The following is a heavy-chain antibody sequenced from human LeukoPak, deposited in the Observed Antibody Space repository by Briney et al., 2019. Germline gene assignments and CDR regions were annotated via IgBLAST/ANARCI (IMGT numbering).Heavy chain of an antibody. CDR3: AREYYNSSDWMGYYYFDL. D-gene: IGHD3-22*01. Sequence: SETLSLTCTVSGGSISSGGYYWSWIRQHPGKGLEWIGYIYYSGSTYYNPSLKSRVTISIDASQSQFSLKLSSVTAADTAVYYCAREYYNSSDWMGYYYFDLWGRGTLVTVSS. CDR2: IYYSGST. J-gene: IGHJ2*01. CDR1: GGSISSGGYY. V-gene: IGHV4-31*02.